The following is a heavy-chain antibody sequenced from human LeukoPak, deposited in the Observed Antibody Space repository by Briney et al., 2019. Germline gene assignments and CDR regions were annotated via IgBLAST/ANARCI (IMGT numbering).Heavy chain of an antibody. J-gene: IGHJ6*01. CDR3: ARSRVTYKYDMAV. CDR1: GGSISSSSYY. Sequence: SETLSLTCTVSGGSISSSSYYWGWIRQPPGKGLEWIGSIYYRGSTYYNPSLKSRVTISVDTSKNQFSLKLSSVTAADTAVYYCARSRVTYKYDMAVWGQGSTVTVSS. V-gene: IGHV4-39*01. D-gene: IGHD1-1*01. CDR2: IYYRGST.